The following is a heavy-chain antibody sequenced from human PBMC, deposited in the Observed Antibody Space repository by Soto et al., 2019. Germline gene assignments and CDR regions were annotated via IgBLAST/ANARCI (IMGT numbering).Heavy chain of an antibody. D-gene: IGHD2-15*01. CDR2: MNPNSGST. J-gene: IGHJ4*02. CDR1: GYTFTSLD. CDR3: ASGRGCSDEIDY. Sequence: QVQLVQSGAEVKKTGSSVKVSCKASGYTFTSLDINWVRQATGQGLEWMGWMNPNSGSTGSAQKFQGRVAMTWDTSINTAHMELSSLRSDDTAVYCSASGRGCSDEIDYWGQGTLVTVSS. V-gene: IGHV1-8*01.